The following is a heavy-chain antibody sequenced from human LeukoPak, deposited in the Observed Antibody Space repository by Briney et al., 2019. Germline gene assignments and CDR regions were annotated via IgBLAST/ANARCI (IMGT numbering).Heavy chain of an antibody. CDR3: AADLAAAGTLDY. CDR1: GFTFTSSA. CDR2: IVVGSGNT. V-gene: IGHV1-58*01. J-gene: IGHJ4*02. D-gene: IGHD6-13*01. Sequence: SVKVSCKASGFTFTSSAVQWVRQARGQRLEWIGWIVVGSGNTNYAQKFQERVTITRDMTTSTAYMELSSLRSEDTAVYYCAADLAAAGTLDYWGQGTLVTVSS.